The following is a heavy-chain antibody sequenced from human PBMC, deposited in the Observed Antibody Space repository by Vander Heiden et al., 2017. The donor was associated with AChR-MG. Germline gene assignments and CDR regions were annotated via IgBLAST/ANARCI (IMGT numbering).Heavy chain of an antibody. J-gene: IGHJ4*02. Sequence: QVQLVQSGAEVKKPGASVRVSCKASGYTFTAYYIHWVRQAPGQGLEWVGWINPNRGAINYAQKFQGRVTMTRDTSISTAYMELSSLISDDTAVYYCARAQDAAYWGQGTLVTVSS. V-gene: IGHV1-2*02. D-gene: IGHD6-25*01. CDR3: ARAQDAAY. CDR1: GYTFTAYY. CDR2: INPNRGAI.